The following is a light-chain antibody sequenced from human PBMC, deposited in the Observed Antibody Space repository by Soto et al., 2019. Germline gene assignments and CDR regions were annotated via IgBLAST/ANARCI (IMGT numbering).Light chain of an antibody. CDR1: QSVSSY. CDR2: DAS. CDR3: QQYNNWPRT. V-gene: IGKV3D-15*01. Sequence: EIVLTQSPATLSLSPGERATLSCRASQSVSSYLAWYQQKPGLAPRLLIYDASRRATGIPDRFSGSGSGTEFTLTISSLQSEDFAVYYCQQYNNWPRTFGQGTKVDIK. J-gene: IGKJ1*01.